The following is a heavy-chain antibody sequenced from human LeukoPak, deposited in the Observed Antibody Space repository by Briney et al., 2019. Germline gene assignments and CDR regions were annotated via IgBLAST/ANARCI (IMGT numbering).Heavy chain of an antibody. V-gene: IGHV3-21*01. D-gene: IGHD3-22*01. CDR2: ISSSSSYI. CDR3: ARGGGSGYYRQPVDY. CDR1: GFTFSSYS. Sequence: GGSLRLSCAASGFTFSSYSMNWVRQAPGKGLEWVSSISSSSSYIYYADSVKGRFTISRDNAKNSLYLQMNSLRAEDTAVYYCARGGGSGYYRQPVDYWGQGTLVTVSS. J-gene: IGHJ4*02.